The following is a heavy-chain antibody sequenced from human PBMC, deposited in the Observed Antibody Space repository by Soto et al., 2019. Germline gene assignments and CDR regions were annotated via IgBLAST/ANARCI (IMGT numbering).Heavy chain of an antibody. CDR2: IYTGGNT. V-gene: IGHV3-66*01. Sequence: EVQLVESGGGLVQPGGSLRLSCAASGFTVSSSYLSWVRQAPGKGLEWVSYIYTGGNTYYADSVKGRFSISRDNSQNTLFLQLSSLRAEDTAVYYCAKGGEFCTGGGRYPGSFDYWGQGTLVTVSS. D-gene: IGHD2-8*02. CDR3: AKGGEFCTGGGRYPGSFDY. J-gene: IGHJ4*02. CDR1: GFTVSSSY.